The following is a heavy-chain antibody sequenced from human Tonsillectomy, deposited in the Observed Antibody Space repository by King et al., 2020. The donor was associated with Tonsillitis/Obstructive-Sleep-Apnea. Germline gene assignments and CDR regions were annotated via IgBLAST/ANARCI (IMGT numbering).Heavy chain of an antibody. J-gene: IGHJ6*03. CDR1: GFTFSSYT. D-gene: IGHD1-26*01. CDR2: ISSSSSYI. Sequence: VQLVESGGGLVKPGGSLRLSCAASGFTFSSYTMNWVRQAPGKGLEWVSSISSSSSYIYYADSVKGRFTLSRDNAKNSLYLQMNSLRAEDTAVYYCAKTEELYYYYYMDVWGKGTTVTVSS. CDR3: AKTEELYYYYYMDV. V-gene: IGHV3-21*01.